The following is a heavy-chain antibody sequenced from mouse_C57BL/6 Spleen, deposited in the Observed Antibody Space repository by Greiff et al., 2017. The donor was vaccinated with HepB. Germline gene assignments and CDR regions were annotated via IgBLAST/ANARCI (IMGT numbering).Heavy chain of an antibody. J-gene: IGHJ3*01. D-gene: IGHD2-3*01. V-gene: IGHV1-4*01. Sequence: VQLQQSGAELARPGASVKMSCKASGYTFTSYTMHWVKQRPGQGLEWIGYINPSSGYTKYNQKFKDKATLTADKSSSTAYMQLSSLTSEDSAVYYCARSSYYGYSSFAYWGQGTLVTVSA. CDR3: ARSSYYGYSSFAY. CDR1: GYTFTSYT. CDR2: INPSSGYT.